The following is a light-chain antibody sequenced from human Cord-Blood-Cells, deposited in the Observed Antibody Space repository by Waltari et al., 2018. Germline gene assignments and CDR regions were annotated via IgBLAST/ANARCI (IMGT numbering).Light chain of an antibody. Sequence: AIRMTQSPSSFSASTGDRVTITCRARQGISSYLAWYQQKPGKAPKLLIYAASTLQSGVPSRFSGCGSGTDFTLTISCLQSEDFATYYCQQYYSYPRTFGQGTKVEIK. CDR2: AAS. J-gene: IGKJ1*01. CDR3: QQYYSYPRT. V-gene: IGKV1-8*01. CDR1: QGISSY.